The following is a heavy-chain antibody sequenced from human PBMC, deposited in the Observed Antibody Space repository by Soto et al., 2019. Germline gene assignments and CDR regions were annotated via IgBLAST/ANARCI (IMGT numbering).Heavy chain of an antibody. Sequence: GGSLRPSCAASGFTFSSYGMHWVRQAPGKGLEWVAVISYDGSNKYYADSVKGRFTISRDNSKNTLYLQMNSLRAEDTAVYYCAKSAQGAYPSDFDYWGQGTLVTVSS. V-gene: IGHV3-30*18. CDR1: GFTFSSYG. D-gene: IGHD3-16*01. J-gene: IGHJ4*02. CDR3: AKSAQGAYPSDFDY. CDR2: ISYDGSNK.